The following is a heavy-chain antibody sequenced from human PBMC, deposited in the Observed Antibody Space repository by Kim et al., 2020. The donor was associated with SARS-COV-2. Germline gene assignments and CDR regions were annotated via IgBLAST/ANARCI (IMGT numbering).Heavy chain of an antibody. CDR3: AKERGYSGYDIDY. V-gene: IGHV3-30*02. J-gene: IGHJ4*02. D-gene: IGHD5-12*01. Sequence: YADSVKGRFTISRVNSKNTLYLQMNSLRAYDTAVYYCAKERGYSGYDIDYWGQGTLVTVSS.